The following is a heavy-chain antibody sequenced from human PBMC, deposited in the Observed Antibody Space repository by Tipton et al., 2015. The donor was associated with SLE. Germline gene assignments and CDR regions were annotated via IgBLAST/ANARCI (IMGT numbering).Heavy chain of an antibody. J-gene: IGHJ3*02. CDR1: GFTFSSYG. D-gene: IGHD5-24*01. CDR2: IRYDGSNK. Sequence: SLRLSCAASGFTFSSYGMHWVRQAPGKGLEWVAFIRYDGSNKYYADSVKGRFTISRDNSKNTLYLQMNSLRAEDTAVYYCAKDDERSKGAHGAFDIWGQGTMVTVS. CDR3: AKDDERSKGAHGAFDI. V-gene: IGHV3-30*02.